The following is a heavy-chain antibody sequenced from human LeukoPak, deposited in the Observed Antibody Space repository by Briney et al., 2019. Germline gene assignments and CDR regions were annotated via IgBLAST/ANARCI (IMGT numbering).Heavy chain of an antibody. CDR1: GDSISNSY. CDR3: ARSPRAGVTPWFFDY. D-gene: IGHD3-10*01. Sequence: SETLSLTCTVSGDSISNSYWSWIRQPPGKGLEWIGYMYYSGSTKYHPSLKSRVTTSMDTSKNQFSLKLSSVTAADTAVYYCARSPRAGVTPWFFDYWGQGTLVAVSS. V-gene: IGHV4-59*12. J-gene: IGHJ4*02. CDR2: MYYSGST.